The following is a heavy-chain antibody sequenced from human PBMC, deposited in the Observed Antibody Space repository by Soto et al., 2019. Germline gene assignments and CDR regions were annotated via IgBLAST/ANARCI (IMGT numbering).Heavy chain of an antibody. Sequence: QVQLVQSGAEVKKPGASVKVSCKASGYTFTSYYMHWVRQAPGQGLEWMGIINPGGGSTGSAQKCQGRVTMSRDTSTSTVYMELSSLRSEDTAVYYGTLGDSSGWYGCYYYYGMDVWGQGTTVTVSS. D-gene: IGHD6-19*01. CDR3: TLGDSSGWYGCYYYYGMDV. CDR1: GYTFTSYY. V-gene: IGHV1-46*01. CDR2: INPGGGST. J-gene: IGHJ6*02.